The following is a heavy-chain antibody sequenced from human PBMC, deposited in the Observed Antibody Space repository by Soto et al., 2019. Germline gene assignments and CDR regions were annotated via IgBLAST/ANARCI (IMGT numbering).Heavy chain of an antibody. CDR1: GGSISRGGYY. CDR3: ARAWLPAPWFDP. Sequence: ASETLSLTCTVSGGSISRGGYYWSWIRQHPGKGLEWIGYIYYSGSTYYNPSLKSRVTISVDTSKNQFSLKLSSVTAAGTAVYYCARAWLPAPWFDPWRHATLVTVP. CDR2: IYYSGST. V-gene: IGHV4-31*03. J-gene: IGHJ5*02. D-gene: IGHD5-12*01.